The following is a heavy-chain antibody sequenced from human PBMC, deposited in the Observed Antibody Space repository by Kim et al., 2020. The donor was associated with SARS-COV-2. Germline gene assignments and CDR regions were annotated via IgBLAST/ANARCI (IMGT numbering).Heavy chain of an antibody. V-gene: IGHV5-51*01. CDR1: GYKFSSYW. CDR3: ATPGDSSWIDGFDI. J-gene: IGHJ3*02. CDR2: IYPRDSDT. Sequence: GESLKISCKGSGYKFSSYWIGWVRQTPEKGLEWMGIIYPRDSDTRYSPSFEGQVTMSADKAINTVYLQWRSLKASDTAMYYCATPGDSSWIDGFDIWGQGTMITVSS. D-gene: IGHD6-13*01.